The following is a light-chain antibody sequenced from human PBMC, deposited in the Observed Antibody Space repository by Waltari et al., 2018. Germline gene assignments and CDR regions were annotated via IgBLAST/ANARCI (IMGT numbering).Light chain of an antibody. CDR1: QSVSSNY. CDR3: QQYGSSPLT. CDR2: GAS. V-gene: IGKV3-20*01. J-gene: IGKJ4*01. Sequence: EIVLTQSPGTLSLSPGERATLSCRASQSVSSNYLGWYQQKPGQPPRLLIYGASSRATGPPDRFSGSGSGTDFTLTISRLEPEDFAVYYCQQYGSSPLTFGGGTKVEIK.